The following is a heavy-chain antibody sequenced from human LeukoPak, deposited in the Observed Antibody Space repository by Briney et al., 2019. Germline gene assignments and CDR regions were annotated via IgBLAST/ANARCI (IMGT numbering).Heavy chain of an antibody. V-gene: IGHV3-48*04. J-gene: IGHJ4*02. CDR3: ARVSLSIVVVPAAVDY. CDR1: GFTFSSYI. D-gene: IGHD2-2*01. CDR2: ISSSSSTI. Sequence: PGGSLRLSCAASGFTFSSYIMNWVRQAPGKGLEWVSYISSSSSTIYYADSVKGRFTISRDNAKNSLYLQMNSLRAEDTAVYYCARVSLSIVVVPAAVDYWGQGTLVTGSS.